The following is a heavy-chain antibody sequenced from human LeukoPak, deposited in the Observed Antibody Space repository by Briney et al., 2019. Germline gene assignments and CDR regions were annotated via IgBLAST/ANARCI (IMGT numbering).Heavy chain of an antibody. J-gene: IGHJ3*02. Sequence: SETLSLTCTVSGGSISNKYWSWLRQPPGKGLEWIGYIYYSGSTNYNPSLKSRVTILVDTSKNQFSLKLSSVTAADTAVYFCAKDTNWNDANDAFDIWGQGTMVTVSS. D-gene: IGHD1-20*01. CDR3: AKDTNWNDANDAFDI. CDR1: GGSISNKY. CDR2: IYYSGST. V-gene: IGHV4-59*01.